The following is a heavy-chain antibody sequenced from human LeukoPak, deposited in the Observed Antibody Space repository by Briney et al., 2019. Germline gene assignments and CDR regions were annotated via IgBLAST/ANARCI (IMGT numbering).Heavy chain of an antibody. D-gene: IGHD3-10*01. V-gene: IGHV3-30*18. Sequence: HTGGSLRLSCAASGFTFSSYGMHWVRQAPGKGLEWVAVISYDGSNKYYADSVKGRFTISRDNSKNTLYLQMNSLRAEDMAVYYCAKDGPAMVRGVIGPWGQGTLVTVSS. CDR1: GFTFSSYG. J-gene: IGHJ5*02. CDR2: ISYDGSNK. CDR3: AKDGPAMVRGVIGP.